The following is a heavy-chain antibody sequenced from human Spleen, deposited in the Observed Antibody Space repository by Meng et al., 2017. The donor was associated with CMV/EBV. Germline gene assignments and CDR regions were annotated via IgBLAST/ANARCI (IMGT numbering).Heavy chain of an antibody. D-gene: IGHD5-18*01. V-gene: IGHV1-18*04. CDR1: GSPLATYG. Sequence: SGSPLATYGIAWVRQAPGLGLEWVGWTSGYNDYPDYAQNLQGRVTMTTDTSTGTAYMELRSLRSDDTAVYYCASSKGGGYTYGDFDYWGQGTLVTVSS. J-gene: IGHJ4*02. CDR3: ASSKGGGYTYGDFDY. CDR2: TSGYNDYP.